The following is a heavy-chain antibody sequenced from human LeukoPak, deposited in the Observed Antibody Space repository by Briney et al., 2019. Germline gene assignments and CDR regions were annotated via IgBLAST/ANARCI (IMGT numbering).Heavy chain of an antibody. CDR2: ITGGGGNT. V-gene: IGHV3-23*01. D-gene: IGHD3-3*01. Sequence: QPGGSLRLSCAASGFTFTNYAMHWVRQTPGKGLEWVSAITGGGGNTYYADSVKGRFTISRDNSKNTVYMQMNSLRAEDTAVYYCAKGSGAYFPDPFDYWGQGTLVTVSS. CDR3: AKGSGAYFPDPFDY. CDR1: GFTFTNYA. J-gene: IGHJ4*02.